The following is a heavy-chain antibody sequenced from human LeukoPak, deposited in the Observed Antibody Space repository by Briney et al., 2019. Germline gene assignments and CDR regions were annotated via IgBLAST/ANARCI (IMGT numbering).Heavy chain of an antibody. CDR1: GFTFSAYW. V-gene: IGHV3-7*04. J-gene: IGHJ4*02. Sequence: PGGSLRLSCAASGFTFSAYWMSWVRQAPGKGLEWVAIIKGDGSEEAYVDSVKSRFSISRDNAENSLYLQMSSLRAEDTAVYFCAKDWGYGEAGIDFWGQGTLVTVSS. D-gene: IGHD6-13*01. CDR2: IKGDGSEE. CDR3: AKDWGYGEAGIDF.